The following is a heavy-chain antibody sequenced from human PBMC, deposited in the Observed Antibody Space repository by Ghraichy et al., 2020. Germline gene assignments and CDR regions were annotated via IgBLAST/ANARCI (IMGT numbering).Heavy chain of an antibody. CDR1: GFTFSSYS. CDR3: ARGPNIVVVVAANWYFDL. V-gene: IGHV3-48*01. CDR2: ISSSSSTI. D-gene: IGHD2-15*01. Sequence: GGSLRLSCAASGFTFSSYSMNWVRQAPGKGLEWVSYISSSSSTIYYADSVKGRFTISRDNAKNSLYLQMNSLRAEDTAVYYCARGPNIVVVVAANWYFDLWGRGTLVTVSS. J-gene: IGHJ2*01.